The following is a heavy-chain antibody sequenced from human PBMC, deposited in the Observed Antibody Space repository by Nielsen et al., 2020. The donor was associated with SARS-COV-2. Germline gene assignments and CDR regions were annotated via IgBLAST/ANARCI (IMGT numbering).Heavy chain of an antibody. V-gene: IGHV1-18*01. CDR2: ISAHNGNT. CDR3: AREVPGRYSSSSGGFLYYFDY. Sequence: ASVKVSCKASGYTFTNYGISWVRQAPGQGLEWMGWISAHNGNTKYVQKLQGRVTMTTDTSTSTAYMELRSLRSDDTAVYYCAREVPGRYSSSSGGFLYYFDYWGQGTLVTVSS. CDR1: GYTFTNYG. J-gene: IGHJ4*02. D-gene: IGHD6-6*01.